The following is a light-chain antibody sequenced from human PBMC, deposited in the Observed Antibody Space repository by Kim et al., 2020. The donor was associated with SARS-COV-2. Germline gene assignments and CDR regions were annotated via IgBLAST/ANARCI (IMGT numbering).Light chain of an antibody. J-gene: IGLJ1*01. CDR1: SNDIGTYSY. V-gene: IGLV2-14*03. CDR3: SSYSSSVFYYV. Sequence: QSALTQPASVSGSPGQSITISCTGTSNDIGTYSYVSWYQQHPAKAPKLIIYSVTKRPSGVSDRFSGSKSGNTASLTISGLQADDEANYYYSSYSSSVFYYVFGTGTKVTVL. CDR2: SVT.